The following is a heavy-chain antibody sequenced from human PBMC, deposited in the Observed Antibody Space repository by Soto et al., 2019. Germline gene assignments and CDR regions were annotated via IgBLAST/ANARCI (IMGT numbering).Heavy chain of an antibody. CDR1: GFTFSSYS. V-gene: IGHV3-21*01. D-gene: IGHD1-26*01. CDR2: ISSSSSYI. J-gene: IGHJ6*02. CDR3: ARAKISGSYYDIDYYYGMDV. Sequence: EVQLVESGGGLGKPGGSLRLSCAASGFTFSSYSMNWVRQAPGKGLEWVSSISSSSSYIYYADSVKGRFTISRDNAKNSLYLQMNSLRAEDTAVYYCARAKISGSYYDIDYYYGMDVWGQGTTVTVSS.